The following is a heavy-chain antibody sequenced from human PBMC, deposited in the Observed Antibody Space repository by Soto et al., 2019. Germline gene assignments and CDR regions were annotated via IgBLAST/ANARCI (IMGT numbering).Heavy chain of an antibody. CDR1: GYTYTSYA. D-gene: IGHD3-22*01. V-gene: IGHV1-3*01. CDR2: INAGNGNT. CDR3: APGGYDSSGYYYEAGFD. Sequence: PVEVTSEACGYTYTSYAMCWPRQATGQRLEWMGWINAGNGNTKYSQKFQGRVTITADKSTSTAYMELSSLRSEDTAVYYCAPGGYDSSGYYYEAGFDWGQGTLVTGSS. J-gene: IGHJ4*02.